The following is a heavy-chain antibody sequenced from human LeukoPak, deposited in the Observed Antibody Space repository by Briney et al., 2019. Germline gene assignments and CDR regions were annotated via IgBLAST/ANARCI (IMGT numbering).Heavy chain of an antibody. Sequence: SGTLSLTCGVSGGSITNTNYWTWVRQPPGKGLEWIGEVNLQGSTNYNPSLMGRVAISVDTSENHISLQLTSVTAADTAVYYCARGPGFGVYYYYYGMDVWGQGTTVTVSS. V-gene: IGHV4-4*02. J-gene: IGHJ6*02. CDR2: VNLQGST. CDR1: GGSITNTNY. CDR3: ARGPGFGVYYYYYGMDV. D-gene: IGHD3-10*01.